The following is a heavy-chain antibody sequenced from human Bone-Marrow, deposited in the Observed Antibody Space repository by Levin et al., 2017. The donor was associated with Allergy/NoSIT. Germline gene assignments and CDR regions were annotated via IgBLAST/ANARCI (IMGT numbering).Heavy chain of an antibody. CDR3: ARVFGYCGGDCRAIDY. J-gene: IGHJ4*02. D-gene: IGHD2-21*02. CDR2: ISFDGTSQ. Sequence: LSLTCVASGFPFSRSGMHWVRQAPGKGLEWVALISFDGTSQYYADSVKGRFTVSRDNSKNSLYLQMNTLRPEDTAVYYCARVFGYCGGDCRAIDYWGQGTLVTVSS. V-gene: IGHV3-30*03. CDR1: GFPFSRSG.